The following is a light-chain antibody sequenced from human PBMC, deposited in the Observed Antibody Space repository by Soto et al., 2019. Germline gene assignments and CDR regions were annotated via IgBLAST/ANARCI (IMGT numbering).Light chain of an antibody. CDR3: GTWDSSLSAGV. Sequence: QSVLTQPPSVSAPPGQKVTISCSGSSSNIGSNYVSWYQQLPGSAPKLLIYDNNKRPSGIPDRFSGSKSGTSATRGITGLQTGDEADYYCGTWDSSLSAGVFGGGTKVTVL. CDR2: DNN. V-gene: IGLV1-51*01. CDR1: SSNIGSNY. J-gene: IGLJ3*02.